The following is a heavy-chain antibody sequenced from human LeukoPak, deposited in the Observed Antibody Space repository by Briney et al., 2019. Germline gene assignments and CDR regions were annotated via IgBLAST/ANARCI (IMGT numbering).Heavy chain of an antibody. CDR2: IWYDGSNK. J-gene: IGHJ4*02. Sequence: GRSLRLSCAASGFTFSSYGMHWVRQAPGKGLEWVAVIWYDGSNKYYADSVKGRFTISRDNSKNTLYLQMNSLRAEDTAVYYCARDAGATVGGGFDHWGQGTLVTVYS. V-gene: IGHV3-33*01. CDR1: GFTFSSYG. CDR3: ARDAGATVGGGFDH. D-gene: IGHD4-23*01.